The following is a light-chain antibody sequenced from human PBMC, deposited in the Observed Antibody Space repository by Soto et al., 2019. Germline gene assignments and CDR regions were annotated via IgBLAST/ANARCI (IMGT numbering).Light chain of an antibody. J-gene: IGKJ1*01. Sequence: EIVLTQSPGTLSLSQGERATLSCRASQSVSSSSLAWYQQKPGQAPRLLIYGASSRATGIPDRFSGSGSGTDFTLTISRVEPEDFAVYYCQQYGSSPETFGQGTKVEIK. CDR1: QSVSSSS. CDR3: QQYGSSPET. V-gene: IGKV3-20*01. CDR2: GAS.